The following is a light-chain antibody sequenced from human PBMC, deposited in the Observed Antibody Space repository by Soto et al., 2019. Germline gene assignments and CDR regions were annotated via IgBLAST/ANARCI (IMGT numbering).Light chain of an antibody. CDR3: CSYAGSSPV. CDR1: SSDVGSYNL. Sequence: QSALTQPASVSGSPGQSITISCTATSSDVGSYNLVSWYQQHPGKAPKLMIYEGSKRPSGVSNRFSGSRSGNTASLTISGLQAEDEADYYCCSYAGSSPVFGGGTKLTVL. V-gene: IGLV2-23*01. J-gene: IGLJ2*01. CDR2: EGS.